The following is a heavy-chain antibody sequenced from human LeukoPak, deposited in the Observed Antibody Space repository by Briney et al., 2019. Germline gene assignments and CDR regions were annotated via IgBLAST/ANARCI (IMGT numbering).Heavy chain of an antibody. V-gene: IGHV1-46*01. CDR2: INPSGGST. CDR3: ARDSDAAVAGTPYPQNWFDP. CDR1: GYTFTSYY. D-gene: IGHD6-19*01. J-gene: IGHJ5*02. Sequence: ASVKVSCKASGYTFTSYYMHWVRQAPGQGLEWMGIINPSGGSTSYAQKFQGRVTMTRDTSTSTVYMELSSLRSEDTAVHYCARDSDAAVAGTPYPQNWFDPWGQGTLVTVSS.